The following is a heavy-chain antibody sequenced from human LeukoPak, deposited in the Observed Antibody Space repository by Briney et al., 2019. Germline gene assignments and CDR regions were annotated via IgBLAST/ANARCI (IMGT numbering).Heavy chain of an antibody. Sequence: TPSETLSLTCTVSGGSFSSSSFYWGWIRQPPGKGLEWIGSIFYSGITYYNPSLKSRLTISVDTSKNQFSLKLSSVTAADTAVYYCARIPRGDYGGIRYWGQGTLVTVSS. CDR2: IFYSGIT. V-gene: IGHV4-39*01. J-gene: IGHJ4*02. D-gene: IGHD4-17*01. CDR1: GGSFSSSSFY. CDR3: ARIPRGDYGGIRY.